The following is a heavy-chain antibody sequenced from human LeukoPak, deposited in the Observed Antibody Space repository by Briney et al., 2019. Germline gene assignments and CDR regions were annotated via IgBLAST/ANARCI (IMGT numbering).Heavy chain of an antibody. D-gene: IGHD2-2*01. CDR3: ARRAEYQPPNWSDP. J-gene: IGHJ5*02. CDR2: IYYSGST. Sequence: SETLSLTCTVSGGSISSSSYYWGWIRQPPGKGLEWIGSIYYSGSTYYNPSLKSRVTISVDTTKNPYSLKLSSVTAADTAVYYCARRAEYQPPNWSDPWGQGTLVTVSS. CDR1: GGSISSSSYY. V-gene: IGHV4-39*01.